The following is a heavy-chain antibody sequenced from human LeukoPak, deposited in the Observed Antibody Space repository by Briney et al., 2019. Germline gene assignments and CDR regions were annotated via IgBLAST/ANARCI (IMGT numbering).Heavy chain of an antibody. J-gene: IGHJ4*02. CDR2: ISYDGNNK. CDR1: GFTFSSYG. D-gene: IGHD3-16*01. V-gene: IGHV3-30*18. CDR3: VKGALGYFDS. Sequence: GGSLRLSCAASGFTFSSYGMHWVRQAPGKGLEWVALISYDGNNKYYVDSVKGRFTISRDDSKNTMFLQMNSLGTDDTAVYYCVKGALGYFDSWGQGTLVTVSS.